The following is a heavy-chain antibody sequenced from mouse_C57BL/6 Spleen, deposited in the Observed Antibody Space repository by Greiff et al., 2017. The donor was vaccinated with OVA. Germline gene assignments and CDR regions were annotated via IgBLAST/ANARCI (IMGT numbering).Heavy chain of an antibody. V-gene: IGHV5-6*01. CDR2: ISSGGSYT. Sequence: EVKLVESGGDLVKPGGSLKLSCAASGFTFSSYGMSWVRQTPDKRLEWVATISSGGSYTYYPDSVKGRFTISRDNAKNTLYLQMSRLKSEDTAMYYCARQEDYGNYDYWGQGTTLTVSS. CDR1: GFTFSSYG. J-gene: IGHJ2*01. CDR3: ARQEDYGNYDY. D-gene: IGHD2-1*01.